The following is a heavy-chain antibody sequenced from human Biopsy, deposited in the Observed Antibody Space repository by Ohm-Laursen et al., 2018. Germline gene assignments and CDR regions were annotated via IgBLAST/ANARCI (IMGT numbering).Heavy chain of an antibody. CDR2: IYSSGGS. Sequence: SETLSLTCSVSGGSTNDYFWSWIRQPAGEPLEGIGRIYSSGGSSYNPSLKSRISMSMDTSNNQFSLTLTSVTAADTAVYYCARTPGKAVAGRFLDLWGRGTLVTVSS. CDR3: ARTPGKAVAGRFLDL. D-gene: IGHD6-19*01. CDR1: GGSTNDYF. V-gene: IGHV4-4*07. J-gene: IGHJ2*01.